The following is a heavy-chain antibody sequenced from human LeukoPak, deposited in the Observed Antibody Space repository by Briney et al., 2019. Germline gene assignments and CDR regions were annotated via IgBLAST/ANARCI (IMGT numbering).Heavy chain of an antibody. CDR3: ARFTIFGVGPDY. Sequence: PSETLSLTCAVSAYSISSGYYWGWIRQPPGKGLKEIGSIYHSGSTYYNPSLKIRVTISVDTSKNQFSLKLSSVTAADTAVYYCARFTIFGVGPDYWGQGTLVTVSS. CDR2: IYHSGST. V-gene: IGHV4-38-2*01. J-gene: IGHJ4*02. D-gene: IGHD3-3*01. CDR1: AYSISSGYY.